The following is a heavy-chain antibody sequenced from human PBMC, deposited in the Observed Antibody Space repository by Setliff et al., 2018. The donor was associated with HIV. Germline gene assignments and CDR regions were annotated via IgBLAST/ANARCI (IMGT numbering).Heavy chain of an antibody. CDR1: GYSFRSGYY. V-gene: IGHV4-38-2*01. CDR3: ARAPPGIQNDAFDV. Sequence: SETLSLTCAVSGYSFRSGYYWGWLRQSPGKGLEWIGTMFRTGTSYYNPSLKSRVTISGDTSRDQFSLQLTSVTAADTAVYYCARAPPGIQNDAFDVWGQGTMVTVSS. CDR2: MFRTGTS. J-gene: IGHJ3*01.